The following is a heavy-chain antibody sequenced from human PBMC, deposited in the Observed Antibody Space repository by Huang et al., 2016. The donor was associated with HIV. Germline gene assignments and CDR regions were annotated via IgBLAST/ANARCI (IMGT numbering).Heavy chain of an antibody. Sequence: QVQLVESGGGVVQPGRSLRLSCAASRFTFSNYAMRWVRQAPGKGLECVADISYDGRNKYYADSVKGRFTISRDKSKNTLYLQMNSLRAEDTAVYYCARDLWLRDLYYYYYMDVWGKGTTVTVSS. V-gene: IGHV3-30*04. J-gene: IGHJ6*03. CDR3: ARDLWLRDLYYYYYMDV. CDR1: RFTFSNYA. CDR2: ISYDGRNK. D-gene: IGHD5-12*01.